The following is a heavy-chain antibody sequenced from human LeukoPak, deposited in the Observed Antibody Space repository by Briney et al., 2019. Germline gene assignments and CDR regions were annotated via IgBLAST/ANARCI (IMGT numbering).Heavy chain of an antibody. CDR2: VSTSGGST. Sequence: GGSLRLSCAASGFTFSTYAMTWVRQAPGKGLEWVSGVSTSGGSTYYADSVKGRFTISRDNSKNTLHLQMNSLRAEDTAIYYCAKQAYDSPRTDFDYWGQGTLVTVSS. D-gene: IGHD3-22*01. V-gene: IGHV3-23*01. J-gene: IGHJ4*02. CDR3: AKQAYDSPRTDFDY. CDR1: GFTFSTYA.